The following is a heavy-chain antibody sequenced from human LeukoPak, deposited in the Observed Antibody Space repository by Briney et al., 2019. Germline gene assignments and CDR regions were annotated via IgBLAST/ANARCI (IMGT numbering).Heavy chain of an antibody. D-gene: IGHD6-19*01. Sequence: ASVKVSCKASGYTFTSSYMHWVRQAPEQGLEWMAIINPSGGSTSYAQKFQGRVTMTRDTSTSTVYMELSSLRSEDTAVYYCAKWIAVAGLDYWGQGTLVTVSS. V-gene: IGHV1-46*01. J-gene: IGHJ4*02. CDR2: INPSGGST. CDR1: GYTFTSSY. CDR3: AKWIAVAGLDY.